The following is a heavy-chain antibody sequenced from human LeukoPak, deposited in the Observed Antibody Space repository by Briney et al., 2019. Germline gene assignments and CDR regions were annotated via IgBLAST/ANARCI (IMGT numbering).Heavy chain of an antibody. J-gene: IGHJ4*02. CDR2: ISYDGSNK. Sequence: GGSLRLSCAASGFTFSSYGMHWVRQAPGKGLEWVAVISYDGSNKYYADSVKGRFTISRDNSKNTLYLQMSSLRAEDTAVYYCAKDHYGDQNYWGQGTLVTVSS. D-gene: IGHD4-17*01. CDR3: AKDHYGDQNY. V-gene: IGHV3-30*18. CDR1: GFTFSSYG.